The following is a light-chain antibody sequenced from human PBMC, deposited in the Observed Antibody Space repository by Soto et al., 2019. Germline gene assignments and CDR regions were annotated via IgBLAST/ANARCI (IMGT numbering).Light chain of an antibody. J-gene: IGKJ2*01. CDR2: GAS. Sequence: ETVLTQSPGTLSLSPGERATLSCRASQSVSSSYLAWYQQKPGQAPRLLISGASSRATGIPDRFSGSGSGTDFTLTICRLEPADFAVYYCQQYGGSPRYTFGQGTKLEIK. CDR1: QSVSSSY. CDR3: QQYGGSPRYT. V-gene: IGKV3-20*01.